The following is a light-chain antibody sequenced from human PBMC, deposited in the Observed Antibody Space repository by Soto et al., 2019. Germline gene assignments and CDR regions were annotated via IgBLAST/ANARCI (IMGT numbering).Light chain of an antibody. CDR1: QIIDSRY. J-gene: IGKJ1*01. CDR3: QQYGSSPPWT. V-gene: IGKV3-20*01. Sequence: EIVLTQSPATLSLSPGERGTLSCRASQIIDSRYLGWYQQKPGQAPRLLIYGASSRATGIPDRFSGSGSGTDFTLTISRLEPEDFGVYYCQQYGSSPPWTFGQGTKVDIK. CDR2: GAS.